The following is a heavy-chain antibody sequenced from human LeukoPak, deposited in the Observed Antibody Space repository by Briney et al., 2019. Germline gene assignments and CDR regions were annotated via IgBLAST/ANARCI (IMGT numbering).Heavy chain of an antibody. Sequence: PGGSLRLSCAASGFTFSSYGMHWVRQAPGKGLEWVAFIRYDGSNKYYADSVKGRFTISRDNSKNTLYLQMSSLRAEDTAVYYCAKDRDVRDNYFDYWGQGTLVTVSS. CDR3: AKDRDVRDNYFDY. J-gene: IGHJ4*02. D-gene: IGHD2-15*01. CDR2: IRYDGSNK. CDR1: GFTFSSYG. V-gene: IGHV3-30*02.